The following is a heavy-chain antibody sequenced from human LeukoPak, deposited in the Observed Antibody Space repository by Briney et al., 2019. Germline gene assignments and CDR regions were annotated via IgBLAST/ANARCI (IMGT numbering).Heavy chain of an antibody. V-gene: IGHV1-69*05. J-gene: IGHJ6*02. D-gene: IGHD3-3*01. CDR2: IIPIFGTA. Sequence: SVKVSCKASGGTFSSYAISWVRQAPGQGLEWMGGIIPIFGTANYAQKFQGRVTITTDESTSTAYMELSSLRSEDTAVYYCARGNFWSGPPDVWGQGTTVTVSS. CDR1: GGTFSSYA. CDR3: ARGNFWSGPPDV.